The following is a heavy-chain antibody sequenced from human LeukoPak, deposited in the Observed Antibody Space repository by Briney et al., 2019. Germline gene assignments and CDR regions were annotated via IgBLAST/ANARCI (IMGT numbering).Heavy chain of an antibody. CDR2: INHSGST. D-gene: IGHD5-18*01. V-gene: IGHV4-34*01. CDR3: ARDSGYSYTWTGYTD. J-gene: IGHJ4*02. Sequence: SETLSLTCAVYGGSFSGYYRSWIRQPPGKGLEWIGEINHSGSTNYNPSLKSRVTISVDTSKNQFSLKLSSVTAADTAVYYCARDSGYSYTWTGYTDWGQGTLVTVSS. CDR1: GGSFSGYY.